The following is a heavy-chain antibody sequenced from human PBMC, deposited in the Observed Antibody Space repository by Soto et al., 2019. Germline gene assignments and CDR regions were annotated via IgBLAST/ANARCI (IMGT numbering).Heavy chain of an antibody. CDR3: ARDRGTVVAAHPVIDY. Sequence: QVQLVQSGAEVKKPGSSVKVSCKASEGTFSSYAISWVRQAPGQGLEWMGGIIPIFGTANYAQKFQGRVTITADESTSTAYMELSSLRSEDTAVYYCARDRGTVVAAHPVIDYWGQGTLVTVSS. V-gene: IGHV1-69*12. D-gene: IGHD2-15*01. CDR2: IIPIFGTA. J-gene: IGHJ4*02. CDR1: EGTFSSYA.